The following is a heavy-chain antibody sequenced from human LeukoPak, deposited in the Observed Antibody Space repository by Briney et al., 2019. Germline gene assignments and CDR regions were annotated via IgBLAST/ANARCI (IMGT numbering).Heavy chain of an antibody. J-gene: IGHJ2*01. CDR1: GGSFSGYY. D-gene: IGHD2-2*01. Sequence: SETLSLTCAVYGGSFSGYYWSWIRQPPGKGLEWIREINHSGSTNYNPSLKSRVTISVDTSKNQFSLKLSSVTAADTAVYYCARAAFSSTRHFDLWGRGTLVTVSS. CDR2: INHSGST. CDR3: ARAAFSSTRHFDL. V-gene: IGHV4-34*01.